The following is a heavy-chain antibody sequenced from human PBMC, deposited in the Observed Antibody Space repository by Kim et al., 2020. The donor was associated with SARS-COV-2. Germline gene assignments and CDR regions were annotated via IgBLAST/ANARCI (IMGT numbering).Heavy chain of an antibody. D-gene: IGHD3-22*01. V-gene: IGHV3-11*05. CDR2: ISSSSSYT. J-gene: IGHJ6*02. Sequence: GGSLRLSCAASGFTFSDYYMSWIRQAPGKGLEWVSYISSSSSYTNYADSVKGRFTISRDNAKNSLYLQMYSLRAEDTAVYYCARDHSTYYYDSSGYYRALTPEYYYYGMDVWGQGTTVTVSS. CDR3: ARDHSTYYYDSSGYYRALTPEYYYYGMDV. CDR1: GFTFSDYY.